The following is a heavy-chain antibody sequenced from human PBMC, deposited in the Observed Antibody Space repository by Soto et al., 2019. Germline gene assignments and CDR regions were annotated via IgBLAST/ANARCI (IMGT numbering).Heavy chain of an antibody. CDR2: IKSKTDGGTT. CDR3: TRYILSPNWFDP. V-gene: IGHV3-15*01. Sequence: VVSLRRPFAASGFTFSNALLTWVGKSPGRGLEWVGRIKSKTDGGTTDYAAPVKGRFTISRDDSKNTLYLQMNSLKTEDTAVYYCTRYILSPNWFDPWGQGT. J-gene: IGHJ5*02. D-gene: IGHD3-9*01. CDR1: GFTFSNAL.